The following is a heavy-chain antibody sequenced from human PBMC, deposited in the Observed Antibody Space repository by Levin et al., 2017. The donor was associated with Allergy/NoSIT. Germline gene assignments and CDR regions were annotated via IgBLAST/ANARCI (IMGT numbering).Heavy chain of an antibody. J-gene: IGHJ6*02. CDR3: ARTAWFEYSSSYYDYGMDV. CDR2: IYYSGST. V-gene: IGHV4-39*07. CDR1: GGSISSSSYY. Sequence: PSETLSLTCTVSGGSISSSSYYWGWIRQPPGKGLEWIGSIYYSGSTYYNPSLKSRVTISVDTSKNQFSLKLSSVTAADTAVYYCARTAWFEYSSSYYDYGMDVWGQGTTVTVSS. D-gene: IGHD6-6*01.